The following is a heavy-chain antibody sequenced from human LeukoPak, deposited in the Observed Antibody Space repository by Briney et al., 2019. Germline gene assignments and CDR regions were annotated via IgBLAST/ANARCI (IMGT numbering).Heavy chain of an antibody. Sequence: GGSLRLSCAASGFTFNNYGMHWVRQAPGKGLEWVAFIRYNGNNQYYADSVKGRFTISRDNSKNTLYLQMNSLKGDDTAVYYCAREGQQLALDYWGQGTLVTVSS. V-gene: IGHV3-30*02. D-gene: IGHD6-13*01. J-gene: IGHJ4*02. CDR2: IRYNGNNQ. CDR1: GFTFNNYG. CDR3: AREGQQLALDY.